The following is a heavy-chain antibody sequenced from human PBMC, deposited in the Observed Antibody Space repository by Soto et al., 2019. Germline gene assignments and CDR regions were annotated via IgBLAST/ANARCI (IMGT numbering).Heavy chain of an antibody. CDR2: IYSGGTT. CDR3: AGGGTYELFDY. CDR1: GFTVTSNY. D-gene: IGHD1-26*01. V-gene: IGHV3-53*01. J-gene: IGHJ4*02. Sequence: GGSLRLSCAASGFTVTSNYMSWVRQAPGKGLEWVSIIYSGGTTYYADSVKGRFTITRDNSKNTLYLQMNSLRAEDTALYYCAGGGTYELFDYWGQGTMVTVSS.